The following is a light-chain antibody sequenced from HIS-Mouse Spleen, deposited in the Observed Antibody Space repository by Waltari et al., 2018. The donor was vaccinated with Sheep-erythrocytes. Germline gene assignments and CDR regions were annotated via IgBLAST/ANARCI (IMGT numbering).Light chain of an antibody. CDR1: RSDVGGSTY. CDR2: DVS. V-gene: IGLV2-11*01. CDR3: CSYAGSYNHV. Sequence: QSALTQPRSVSGSPGPSVTISCTGTRSDVGGSTYVPWYQQHPGKAPKLMIYDVSKRPSGVPDRFSGSKSGNTASLTISGLQAEDEADYYCCSYAGSYNHVFATGTKVTVL. J-gene: IGLJ1*01.